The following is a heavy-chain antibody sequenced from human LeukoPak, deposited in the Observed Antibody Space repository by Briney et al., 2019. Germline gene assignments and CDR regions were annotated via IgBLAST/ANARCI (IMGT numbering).Heavy chain of an antibody. D-gene: IGHD3-9*01. CDR3: TTDGSRYFDWFDY. CDR1: GFTFSNAW. J-gene: IGHJ4*02. CDR2: IKSKTDGGTT. V-gene: IGHV3-15*01. Sequence: GGSLRLSCAASGFTFSNAWMSWVRQAPGKGLEWVGRIKSKTDGGTTDYAAPVKGRFTISRDDSKNTLYLQMNSLKTEDTAVYYCTTDGSRYFDWFDYWGQGTLVTVSS.